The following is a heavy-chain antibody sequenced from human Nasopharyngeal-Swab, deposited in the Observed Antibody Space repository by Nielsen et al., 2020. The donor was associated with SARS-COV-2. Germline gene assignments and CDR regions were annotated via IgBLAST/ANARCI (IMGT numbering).Heavy chain of an antibody. V-gene: IGHV4-34*01. J-gene: IGHJ6*04. D-gene: IGHD5-18*01. Sequence: WIRQPPGKGLEWIGEINHSGSTNYNPSLKSRVTISIDTSKNQFSLNLSSVTAADMAVYYCTRRAESLELWRRYFYYMDVWGKGTTVTVSS. CDR3: TRRAESLELWRRYFYYMDV. CDR2: INHSGST.